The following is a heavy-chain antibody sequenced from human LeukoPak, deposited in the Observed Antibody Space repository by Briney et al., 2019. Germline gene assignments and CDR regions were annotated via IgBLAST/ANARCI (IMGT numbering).Heavy chain of an antibody. D-gene: IGHD4-17*01. V-gene: IGHV4-34*01. Sequence: PSETLSLTCAVYGGSFSGYYWSWIRQPPGKGLEWIGEINHSGSTNYNPSLKSRVTISVDKSKNQFSLKLSSVTAADTAVYYCARDLYGDYDYWGQGTLVTVSS. CDR2: INHSGST. CDR1: GGSFSGYY. CDR3: ARDLYGDYDY. J-gene: IGHJ4*02.